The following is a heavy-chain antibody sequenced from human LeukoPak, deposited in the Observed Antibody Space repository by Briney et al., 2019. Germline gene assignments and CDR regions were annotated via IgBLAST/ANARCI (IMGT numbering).Heavy chain of an antibody. Sequence: ASVKVSCTASGYTFTSYYMHWVRQAPGQGLEWMGIINPSGGSTSYAQKFQGRVTMTRDTSTSTVYMELSSLRSEDTAVYYCARSRSDYYGSGSTSSGFDYWGQGTLVTVSS. D-gene: IGHD3-10*01. CDR2: INPSGGST. V-gene: IGHV1-46*01. CDR3: ARSRSDYYGSGSTSSGFDY. CDR1: GYTFTSYY. J-gene: IGHJ4*02.